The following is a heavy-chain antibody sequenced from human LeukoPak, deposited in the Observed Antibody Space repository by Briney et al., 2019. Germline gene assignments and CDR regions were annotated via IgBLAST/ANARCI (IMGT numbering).Heavy chain of an antibody. CDR3: ASGRWLHSHYFDY. D-gene: IGHD5-24*01. Sequence: SETLSLTCTVSGASISSSYWSWVRQPPGKGLEWIGYISNIGTTTYNPSLRSRVTISLDTSKNQFSLKLSSVTAADTAVYYCASGRWLHSHYFDYWGQGTLVTVSS. CDR1: GASISSSY. CDR2: ISNIGTT. V-gene: IGHV4-59*08. J-gene: IGHJ4*02.